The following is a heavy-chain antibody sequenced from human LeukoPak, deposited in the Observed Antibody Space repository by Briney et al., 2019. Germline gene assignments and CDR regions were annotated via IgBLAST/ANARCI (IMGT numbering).Heavy chain of an antibody. J-gene: IGHJ4*02. Sequence: SGPGLVQPSETLSLTCTVSGGSISSYSWSWIRQPPGKGLEWIAYISDIGSINYNPSLKSRVTISLDTSKNQFSLKLSSVTAADTAVYYCAGHHPRNTVDFWGQGTLVTVSS. CDR2: ISDIGSI. CDR3: AGHHPRNTVDF. V-gene: IGHV4-59*08. D-gene: IGHD2/OR15-2a*01. CDR1: GGSISSYS.